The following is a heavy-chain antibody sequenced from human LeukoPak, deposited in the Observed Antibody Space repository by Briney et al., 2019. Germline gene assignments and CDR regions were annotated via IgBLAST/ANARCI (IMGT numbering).Heavy chain of an antibody. CDR3: ASEVAYCGGDCYSGWFGP. Sequence: ASVKASCKASGGTFSSYAISWVRQAPGQGLEWMGRIIPIFGIASYAQKFQGRVTITADKSTSTAYLELSSLRSEDTAVYYCASEVAYCGGDCYSGWFGPWGQGTLVTVAS. CDR2: IIPIFGIA. D-gene: IGHD2-21*02. J-gene: IGHJ5*02. V-gene: IGHV1-69*04. CDR1: GGTFSSYA.